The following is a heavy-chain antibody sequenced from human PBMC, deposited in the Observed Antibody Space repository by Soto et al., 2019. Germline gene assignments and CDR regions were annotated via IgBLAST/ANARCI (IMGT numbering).Heavy chain of an antibody. D-gene: IGHD3-10*01. CDR2: MSTSSGGT. Sequence: QVQLVQSGAEVKDPGASVKVSCRPSGYTFTANYIHWVRQAPGQGLEWMGWMSTSSGGTRFAEKFQGRVTLTRDTSISTAYMELTTFTINDTAVYYCARGFGSSWFDYWGQGTLVAVSS. CDR1: GYTFTANY. J-gene: IGHJ4*02. CDR3: ARGFGSSWFDY. V-gene: IGHV1-2*02.